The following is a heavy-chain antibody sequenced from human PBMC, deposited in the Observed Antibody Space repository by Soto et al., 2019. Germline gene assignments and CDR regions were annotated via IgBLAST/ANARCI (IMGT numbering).Heavy chain of an antibody. CDR1: GGSISSYY. CDR2: IYYSGST. CDR3: ARVEAGEYYYYYMDV. Sequence: SETLSLTCTVSGGSISSYYWSWIRQPPGKGLEWIGYIYYSGSTNYNPSLKSRVTISVDTSKNQFSLKLSSVTAADTAVYYCARVEAGEYYYYYMDVWGKGTTVTVSS. J-gene: IGHJ6*03. D-gene: IGHD6-19*01. V-gene: IGHV4-59*01.